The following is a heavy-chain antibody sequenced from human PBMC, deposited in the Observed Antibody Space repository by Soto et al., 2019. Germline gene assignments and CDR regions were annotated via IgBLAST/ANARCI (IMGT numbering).Heavy chain of an antibody. D-gene: IGHD3-3*01. Sequence: EVQLLESGGGLVQPGGSLRLSCAASGFTFSSYAMSWVRQAPGKGLEGVSSISGSGGSTHYADSMKGRFTISRDNSKNRLSLQMNSLRAEDTAVYYCAKGPTIFGVVIIASYYMEVWGKGTTVTVSS. CDR2: ISGSGGST. CDR3: AKGPTIFGVVIIASYYMEV. V-gene: IGHV3-23*01. CDR1: GFTFSSYA. J-gene: IGHJ6*03.